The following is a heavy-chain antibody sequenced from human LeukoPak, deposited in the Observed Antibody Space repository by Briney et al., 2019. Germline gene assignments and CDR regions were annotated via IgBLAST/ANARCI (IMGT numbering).Heavy chain of an antibody. J-gene: IGHJ3*02. CDR3: ARHPGGLKDPFDI. CDR1: GFTFSTYT. Sequence: GGSLRLSCAASGFTFSTYTMNWVRQAPGKGLEWVSSIISSSGDIYYADSVKGRFTISRDNAKNSLYLQMNSLRDEDTAVFYCARHPGGLKDPFDIWGQGTMVTVSS. CDR2: IISSSGDI. D-gene: IGHD6-19*01. V-gene: IGHV3-21*01.